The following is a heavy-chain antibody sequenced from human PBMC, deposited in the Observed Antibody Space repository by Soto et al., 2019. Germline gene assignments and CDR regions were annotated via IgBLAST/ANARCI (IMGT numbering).Heavy chain of an antibody. D-gene: IGHD4-17*01. CDR2: IYYSGST. V-gene: IGHV4-59*01. J-gene: IGHJ4*02. Sequence: SETLSLTCTVSGGSISSYYWSWIRQPPGKGLEWIGYIYYSGSTNYNPSLKSRVTISVDTSKNQFSLKLSSVTAADTAVYYCARANLRPFDYWGQGTLVTVSS. CDR1: GGSISSYY. CDR3: ARANLRPFDY.